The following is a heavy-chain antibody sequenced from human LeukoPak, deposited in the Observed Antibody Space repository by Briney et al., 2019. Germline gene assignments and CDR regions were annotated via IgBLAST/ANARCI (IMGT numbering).Heavy chain of an antibody. CDR3: ARDLSRGVVTAILGY. Sequence: GSSVKVSCKASGGTFSSYAISWVRQAPGQGLEWMGIINPSGGSTSYAQKFQGRVTMTRDTSTSTVYMELSSLRSEDTAVYYCARDLSRGVVTAILGYWGQGTLVTVSS. V-gene: IGHV1-46*01. D-gene: IGHD2-21*02. J-gene: IGHJ4*02. CDR1: GGTFSSYA. CDR2: INPSGGST.